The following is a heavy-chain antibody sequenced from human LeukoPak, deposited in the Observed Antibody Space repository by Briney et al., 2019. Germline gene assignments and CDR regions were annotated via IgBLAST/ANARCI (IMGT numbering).Heavy chain of an antibody. CDR3: AKPGPGGWLQCFDY. V-gene: IGHV3-23*01. CDR2: ISGSGGST. CDR1: GFTFSSYA. J-gene: IGHJ4*02. D-gene: IGHD5-24*01. Sequence: PGGSLRLSCAASGFTFSSYAMSWVRQAPGKGLEWVSAISGSGGSTYYADSVKGRFTISTDNSKNTLYLQMNSLRAEDTAVYFCAKPGPGGWLQCFDYWGQGTLVTVSS.